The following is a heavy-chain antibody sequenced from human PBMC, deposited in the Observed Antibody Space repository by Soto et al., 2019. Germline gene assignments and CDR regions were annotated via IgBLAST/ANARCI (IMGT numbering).Heavy chain of an antibody. D-gene: IGHD3-10*01. CDR1: GFSLSTSGVG. CDR2: IYWDDGK. Sequence: QITLKESGPTLVKPTQTLTLTCTFSGFSLSTSGVGVGWIRQPPGKALEWLALIYWDDGKRYSPSLKSRLTIPKDTSKTQVFLTMTNMDPVDTATYYCAHLVLLWFAELSAEYFQHWGQGTLVTVSS. CDR3: AHLVLLWFAELSAEYFQH. V-gene: IGHV2-5*02. J-gene: IGHJ1*01.